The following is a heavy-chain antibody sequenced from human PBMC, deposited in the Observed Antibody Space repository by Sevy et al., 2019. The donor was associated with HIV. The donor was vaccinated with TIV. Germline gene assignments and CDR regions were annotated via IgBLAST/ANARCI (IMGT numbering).Heavy chain of an antibody. Sequence: GGSLRLSCAASGFTFSSYGMHWVRQAPGKGLEWVAVIWYDGSNKYYADSVKGRFTISRDNSKSTLYLQMNSLRAEDTAVYYCARTRGYSGYVTFDYWGQGTLVTVSS. CDR3: ARTRGYSGYVTFDY. CDR2: IWYDGSNK. CDR1: GFTFSSYG. J-gene: IGHJ4*02. D-gene: IGHD5-12*01. V-gene: IGHV3-33*01.